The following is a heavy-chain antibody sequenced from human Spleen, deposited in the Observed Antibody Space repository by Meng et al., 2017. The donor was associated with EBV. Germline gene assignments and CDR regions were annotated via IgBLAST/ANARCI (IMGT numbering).Heavy chain of an antibody. CDR2: ISYSGNT. J-gene: IGHJ4*02. CDR3: ARFYGSSYDY. D-gene: IGHD3-10*01. V-gene: IGHV4-39*01. CDR1: GESISSGSYR. Sequence: QLRAPGPRLGKPSETMSLDCTVSGESISSGSYRWGWIRQPPGQGLEWIGEISYSGNTFYNASLKSRVFLVVDTSRNQFSLNLTSVTAADTAVYFCARFYGSSYDYWGPGSLVTVSS.